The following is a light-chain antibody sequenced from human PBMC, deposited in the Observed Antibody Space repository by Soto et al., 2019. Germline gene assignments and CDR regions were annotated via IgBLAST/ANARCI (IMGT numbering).Light chain of an antibody. V-gene: IGKV3-11*01. J-gene: IGKJ1*01. CDR2: DAS. Sequence: EIVLTQSPATLSLSPGERATLSCRASQSVRSYLAWYQQKPGQAPRLLIYDASNRATGIPARFSGSGSGTDFTLTISSLEPEDFAVYYCQQRSNWPRTSTFGQGTKVEIK. CDR3: QQRSNWPRTST. CDR1: QSVRSY.